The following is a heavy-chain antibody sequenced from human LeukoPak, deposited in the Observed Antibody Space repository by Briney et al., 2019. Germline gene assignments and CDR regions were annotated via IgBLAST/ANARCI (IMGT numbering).Heavy chain of an antibody. Sequence: PSQTLSLTCTVSGGSISSGGYYWSWIRQHPGKGLEWIGYIHYSGSTYYNPSLKSRVTISVDTSKNQFSLKLSSVAAADTAVYYCASVSIAAAGENWFDPWGQGTLVTVSS. CDR3: ASVSIAAAGENWFDP. CDR1: GGSISSGGYY. CDR2: IHYSGST. J-gene: IGHJ5*02. V-gene: IGHV4-31*03. D-gene: IGHD6-13*01.